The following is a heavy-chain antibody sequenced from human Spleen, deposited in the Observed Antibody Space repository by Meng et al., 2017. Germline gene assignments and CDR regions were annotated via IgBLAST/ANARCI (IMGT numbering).Heavy chain of an antibody. J-gene: IGHJ4*02. CDR3: ARHPQFGTTMIEY. CDR2: IFYSGTT. V-gene: IGHV4-39*01. D-gene: IGHD1-7*01. CDR1: GGSVSSGSNY. Sequence: QLQPQESGPGLVKPAETLSLTCTLSGGSVSSGSNYWGWIRQPPGKGLEWIGIIFYSGTTYYNPSLKSRVTISVHTSKNQFSLKLSSVTAADTAVYYCARHPQFGTTMIEYWGQGTLVTVSS.